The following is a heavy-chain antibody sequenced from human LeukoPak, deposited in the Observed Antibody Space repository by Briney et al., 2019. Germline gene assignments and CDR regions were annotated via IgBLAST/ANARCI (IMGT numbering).Heavy chain of an antibody. CDR2: IYYSGST. J-gene: IGHJ6*02. CDR3: ARVVSYYDSSGQTKNKPPPYYYYGMDV. Sequence: SETLSLTCTVSGGSISSSSYYWGWIRQPPGQGLEWIGSIYYSGSTYYNPSLKSRVTISVDRSKNQFSLKLSSVTAADTAVYYCARVVSYYDSSGQTKNKPPPYYYYGMDVWGQGTTVTVSS. V-gene: IGHV4-39*07. D-gene: IGHD3-22*01. CDR1: GGSISSSSYY.